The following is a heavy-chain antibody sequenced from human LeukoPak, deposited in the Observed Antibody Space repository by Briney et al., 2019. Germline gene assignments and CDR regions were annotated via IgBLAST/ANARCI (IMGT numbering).Heavy chain of an antibody. D-gene: IGHD2-15*01. CDR1: GFTFSSYS. Sequence: PGGSLRLSCAASGFTFSSYSMNWVRQAPGKGLEWVSYISSSSSTIYYADSVKGRFTISRDNAKNSLYLQMNSLRAEDTAVYYCARVAGYCSGGSCYHFAGPYYYYYYMDVWGKGTTVTVSS. V-gene: IGHV3-48*04. J-gene: IGHJ6*03. CDR3: ARVAGYCSGGSCYHFAGPYYYYYYMDV. CDR2: ISSSSSTI.